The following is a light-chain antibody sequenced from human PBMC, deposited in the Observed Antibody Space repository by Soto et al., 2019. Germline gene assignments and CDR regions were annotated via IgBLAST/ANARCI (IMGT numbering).Light chain of an antibody. V-gene: IGLV2-14*01. J-gene: IGLJ3*02. CDR3: RADKARSTLV. Sequence: QSVLTQPASVSGSAGQSITISCSGTMRDVGAYNLVSWYQQHPGTAPKLIVYEVRNRPSGISSRFSGSRSGNTASLTSSGHQPDDEGCYYCRADKARSTLVFGGGTKLTVL. CDR2: EVR. CDR1: MRDVGAYNL.